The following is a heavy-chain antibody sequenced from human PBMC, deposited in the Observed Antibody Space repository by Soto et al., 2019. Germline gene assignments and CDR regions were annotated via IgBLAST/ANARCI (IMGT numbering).Heavy chain of an antibody. J-gene: IGHJ6*02. CDR1: GYTFTSYG. CDR2: ISAYNGNT. V-gene: IGHV1-18*01. D-gene: IGHD2-2*01. Sequence: SSVKVSCKASGYTFTSYGISWVRQAPLQGHEWMGWISAYNGNTNYAQKLQGRVTMTTDTSSSTAYMELRSLRSDDTAVYYCARDHSSDCSSTSCFYGMDVWC. CDR3: ARDHSSDCSSTSCFYGMDV.